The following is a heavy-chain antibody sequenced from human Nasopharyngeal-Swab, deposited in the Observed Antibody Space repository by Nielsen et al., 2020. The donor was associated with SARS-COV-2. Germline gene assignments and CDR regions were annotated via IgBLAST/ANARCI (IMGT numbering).Heavy chain of an antibody. CDR3: TTGGYYLDY. Sequence: GGSLRLSCEASGFIFNTYGMNWVRQAPGKGLEWVGRVKSEGDGGSSEYAAPVKGRFTISRDDSRRRVYLEMNSLKTEDTGVYYCTTGGYYLDYWGQGTLVTVSS. CDR1: GFIFNTYG. D-gene: IGHD3-10*01. J-gene: IGHJ4*02. CDR2: VKSEGDGGSS. V-gene: IGHV3-15*01.